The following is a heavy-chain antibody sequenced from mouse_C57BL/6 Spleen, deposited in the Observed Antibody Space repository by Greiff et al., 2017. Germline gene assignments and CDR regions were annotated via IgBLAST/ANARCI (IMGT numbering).Heavy chain of an antibody. D-gene: IGHD2-1*01. V-gene: IGHV1-22*01. CDR2: INPNNGGT. Sequence: EVQLVESGPELVKPGASVKMSCKASGYTFTDYNKHWVKQSPGKSLEWIGYINPNNGGTSYNQKFKGKATLTVNKSSSTAYMALRSLTSEDSAVYYCARSEGNYFAYWGQGTLVTVSA. CDR3: ARSEGNYFAY. J-gene: IGHJ3*01. CDR1: GYTFTDYN.